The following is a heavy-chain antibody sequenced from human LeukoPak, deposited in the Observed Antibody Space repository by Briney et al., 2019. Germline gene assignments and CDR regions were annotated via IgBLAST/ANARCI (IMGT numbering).Heavy chain of an antibody. D-gene: IGHD1-1*01. CDR3: ARTGNPATGDY. CDR1: GFTVSSNY. CDR2: IYSGGST. V-gene: IGHV3-53*01. J-gene: IGHJ4*02. Sequence: GGSLGLSCAASGFTVSSNYMSWVRQAPGKGLEWVSVIYSGGSTYYADSVKGRFTISRDNSKNTLYLQMNSLRAEDTAVYYCARTGNPATGDYWGQGTLVTVSS.